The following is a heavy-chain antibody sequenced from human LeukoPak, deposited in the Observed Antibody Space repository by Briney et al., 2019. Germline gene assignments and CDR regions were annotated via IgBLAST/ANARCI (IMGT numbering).Heavy chain of an antibody. V-gene: IGHV4-59*01. CDR1: GGSISSYY. J-gene: IGHJ4*02. CDR2: IYYSGST. Sequence: SETLSLTCTVSGGSISSYYRSWVRQPPGKGLEWIGYIYYSGSTNYNPSLKSRVTISVDTSKNQFSLKLSSVTAADTAVYYCARALVGATTDYWGQGTLVTVSS. D-gene: IGHD1-26*01. CDR3: ARALVGATTDY.